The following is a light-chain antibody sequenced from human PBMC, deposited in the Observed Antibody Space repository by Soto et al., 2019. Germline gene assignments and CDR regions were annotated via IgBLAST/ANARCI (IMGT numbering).Light chain of an antibody. CDR2: DAS. CDR3: QQRDNWSSVT. Sequence: EIVLTQSPANLSLSPGDRATLSCRASQSVRSFLAWYQQKPGQAPRLLIYDASNRATDIPARFSGSGSGTDFTLTISSLEPEDFAVYYCQQRDNWSSVTFGGGTKVEIK. V-gene: IGKV3-11*01. CDR1: QSVRSF. J-gene: IGKJ4*01.